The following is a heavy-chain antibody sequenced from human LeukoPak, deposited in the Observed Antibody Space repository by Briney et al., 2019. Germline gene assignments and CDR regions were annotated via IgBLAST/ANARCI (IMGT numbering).Heavy chain of an antibody. CDR1: GFTFDDYA. J-gene: IGHJ4*02. D-gene: IGHD5-12*01. CDR3: AKEGVRYSGYNDYFDY. CDR2: ISWNSGSI. V-gene: IGHV3-9*01. Sequence: GGSLRLSYAASGFTFDDYAMHWVRQAPGKGLEWVSGISWNSGSIGYADSVKGRFTISRDNAKNSLYLQMNSLRAEDTALYYCAKEGVRYSGYNDYFDYWGQGTLVTVSS.